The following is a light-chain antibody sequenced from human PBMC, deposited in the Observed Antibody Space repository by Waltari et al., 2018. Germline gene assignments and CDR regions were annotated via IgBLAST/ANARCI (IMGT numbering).Light chain of an antibody. CDR2: DTS. CDR1: QDISNH. V-gene: IGKV1-33*01. Sequence: DIQMTQSLYSLSASVGDRVNLTCQASQDISNHLGWFQQKPGKPPQLLIYDTSTLEVGVPSRFRGSGSGTDFTFTISSLQPEDIATYYCQQYDNLFTFGPGTKVDLK. CDR3: QQYDNLFT. J-gene: IGKJ3*01.